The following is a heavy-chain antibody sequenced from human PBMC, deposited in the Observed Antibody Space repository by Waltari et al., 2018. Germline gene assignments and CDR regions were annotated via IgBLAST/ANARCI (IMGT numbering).Heavy chain of an antibody. CDR2: IYHSGST. CDR1: GGSISSGGYS. D-gene: IGHD2-2*03. CDR3: ARGGYCSSTSCYGNWFDP. Sequence: QLQLQESGSGLVKPSQTLSLTCAVSGGSISSGGYSWSWIRQPPGKGLEWIGYIYHSGSTYFNPSLKSRVTISVDRSKNQFSLKLSSVTAADTAVYYCARGGYCSSTSCYGNWFDPWGQGTLVTVSS. J-gene: IGHJ5*02. V-gene: IGHV4-30-2*01.